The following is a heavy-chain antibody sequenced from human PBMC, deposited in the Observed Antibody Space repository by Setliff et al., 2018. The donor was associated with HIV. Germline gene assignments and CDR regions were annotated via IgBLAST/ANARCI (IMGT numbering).Heavy chain of an antibody. CDR2: ISAYNGNT. J-gene: IGHJ4*02. V-gene: IGHV1-18*01. CDR3: ARGHSGNDY. D-gene: IGHD1-1*01. CDR1: GYTFTSYG. Sequence: GASVKVSCKASGYTFTSYGISWVRQAPGQGLEWMGWISAYNGNTEYAQQFQGRVTMTRNTSISTAYMELSSLRSEDTAIYYCARGHSGNDYWGQGTLVTVSS.